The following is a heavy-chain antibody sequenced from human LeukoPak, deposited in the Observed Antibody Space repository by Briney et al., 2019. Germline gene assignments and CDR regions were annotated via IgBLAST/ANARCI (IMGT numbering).Heavy chain of an antibody. CDR2: ISGSGGST. J-gene: IGHJ5*02. CDR1: GFTFSSYA. CDR3: AKGEGQWLVRWFDP. Sequence: GGSLRLSCAASGFTFSSYAISWVRQAPGKGLEWVSAISGSGGSTYYADSVKGRLTISRDNSKNTLYLQMNSLRAEDTAVYYCAKGEGQWLVRWFDPWGQGTLVTVSS. V-gene: IGHV3-23*01. D-gene: IGHD6-19*01.